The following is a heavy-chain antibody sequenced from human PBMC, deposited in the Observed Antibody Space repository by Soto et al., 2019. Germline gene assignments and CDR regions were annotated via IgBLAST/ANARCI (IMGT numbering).Heavy chain of an antibody. D-gene: IGHD3-10*01. J-gene: IGHJ6*02. Sequence: GGSLRLSCAASGFTFSSYSTNWVRQAPGKGLEWVSSISSSSYIYYADSVKGRFTISRDNAKNSLYLQMNSLRAEDTAVYYCARDPSGYYYYYGMDVWGQGTTVTVSS. CDR3: ARDPSGYYYYYGMDV. V-gene: IGHV3-21*01. CDR1: GFTFSSYS. CDR2: ISSSSYI.